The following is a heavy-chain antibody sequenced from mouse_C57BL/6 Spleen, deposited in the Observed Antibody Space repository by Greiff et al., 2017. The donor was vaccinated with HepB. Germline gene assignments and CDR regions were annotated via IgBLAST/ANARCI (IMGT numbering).Heavy chain of an antibody. CDR2: IDPSDSYT. CDR1: GFTFTSYW. CDR3: ARMDDYYYAMDY. Sequence: QVQLQQPGAELVKPGASVKLSCKASGFTFTSYWMQWVKQRPGQGLEWIGKIDPSDSYTNYNQKFKGKATLTVDTSSSTAYMQLSSLTSEDSAVYYCARMDDYYYAMDYWGQGTSVTVSS. D-gene: IGHD2-4*01. J-gene: IGHJ4*01. V-gene: IGHV1-50*01.